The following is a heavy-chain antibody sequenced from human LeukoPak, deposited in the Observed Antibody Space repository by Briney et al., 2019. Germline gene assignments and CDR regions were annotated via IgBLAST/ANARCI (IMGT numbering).Heavy chain of an antibody. V-gene: IGHV3-33*01. CDR2: IWYDGSNK. CDR1: GFTFSSYG. CDR3: ARDSKRPYYYYGMDV. J-gene: IGHJ6*02. D-gene: IGHD6-6*01. Sequence: GRSLRLSCAASGFTFSSYGMHWVRQAPGKGLEWVAVIWYDGSNKYYADSVKGRFTISRDNSKNTLYLQMNSLRAEDTAVYYCARDSKRPYYYYGMDVWGQGTTVTVSS.